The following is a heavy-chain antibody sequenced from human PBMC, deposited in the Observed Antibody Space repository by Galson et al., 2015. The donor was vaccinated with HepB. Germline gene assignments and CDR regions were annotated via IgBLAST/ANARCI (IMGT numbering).Heavy chain of an antibody. V-gene: IGHV3-53*01. J-gene: IGHJ4*02. Sequence: SLRLSCAASGFTVSSNYMSWVRQAPGKGLEWVSVIYSGGSTYYADSVKGRFTISRDNSKNTLYLQMNSLRAEDTAVYYCARAGYYDFWSGYYTEMGPFDYWGQGTLVTVSS. CDR2: IYSGGST. CDR1: GFTVSSNY. D-gene: IGHD3-3*01. CDR3: ARAGYYDFWSGYYTEMGPFDY.